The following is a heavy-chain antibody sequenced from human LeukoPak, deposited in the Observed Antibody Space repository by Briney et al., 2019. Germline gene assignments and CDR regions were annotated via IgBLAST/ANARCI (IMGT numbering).Heavy chain of an antibody. V-gene: IGHV3-74*01. Sequence: GGSVRLPCAVSGFNFSSYWRLWVRQSPGKGRAWVSRITSYGSATDYADSVRGRFTDFRDNAKNTLFLHMDSLRVEDTAVYYCARDASPGYFDLWGRGTLVTVSS. CDR3: ARDASPGYFDL. CDR2: ITSYGSAT. J-gene: IGHJ2*01. CDR1: GFNFSSYW.